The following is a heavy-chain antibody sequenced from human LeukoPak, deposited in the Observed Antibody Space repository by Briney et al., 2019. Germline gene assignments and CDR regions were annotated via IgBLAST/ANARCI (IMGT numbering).Heavy chain of an antibody. Sequence: GGSLRLSCPVSGLTFSSYWMTWVRQAPGKGLELVANIKQDGSEKYYVESVKGRFTISRDNAKNSLYLQMSSVRAEDTAVYYCARVGCTSTSCLANWGQGTLVTVSS. V-gene: IGHV3-7*01. CDR3: ARVGCTSTSCLAN. J-gene: IGHJ4*02. CDR2: IKQDGSEK. CDR1: GLTFSSYW. D-gene: IGHD2-2*01.